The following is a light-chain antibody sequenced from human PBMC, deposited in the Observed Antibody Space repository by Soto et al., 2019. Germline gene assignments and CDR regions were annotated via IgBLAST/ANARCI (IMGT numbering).Light chain of an antibody. CDR3: QQRSNLPIT. CDR2: DAS. Sequence: EIVXTXSPATLSXSPGERATLSCRASQSISSYLDWYQQKRGQAPRLLIYDASKMATGIPARFSGSGSGTDFTLTISSLAPEDFAVYYCQQRSNLPITFGQGTRLEIK. CDR1: QSISSY. V-gene: IGKV3-11*01. J-gene: IGKJ5*01.